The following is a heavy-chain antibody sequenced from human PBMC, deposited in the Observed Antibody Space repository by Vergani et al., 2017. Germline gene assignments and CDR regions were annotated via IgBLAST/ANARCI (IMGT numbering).Heavy chain of an antibody. CDR3: ARHTTYSDS. V-gene: IGHV5-51*01. D-gene: IGHD1-1*01. CDR1: EYSFGNYW. Sequence: EVALVQSGPEMRKPGESLKISCKGSEYSFGNYWIGWVRQMPGKGLEWMGFIYPADSDTRYSPSFQGQVTISADKSISTAFLQWDSLKASDNALYYCARHTTYSDSWGQGTLVTVAS. CDR2: IYPADSDT. J-gene: IGHJ4*02.